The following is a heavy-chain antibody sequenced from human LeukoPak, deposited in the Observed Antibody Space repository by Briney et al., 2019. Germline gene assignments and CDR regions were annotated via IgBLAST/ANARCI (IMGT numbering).Heavy chain of an antibody. Sequence: GASVKVSCMASGYTFTSYGISWVRQAPGQGLEWMGWISAYNGNTNYAQKLQGRVTMTTDTSTSTAYMELRSLRSDDTAVYYCARTGSSLHFGGDCDAWGQGTLVTVSS. CDR1: GYTFTSYG. V-gene: IGHV1-18*01. CDR3: ARTGSSLHFGGDCDA. CDR2: ISAYNGNT. D-gene: IGHD2-21*02. J-gene: IGHJ5*02.